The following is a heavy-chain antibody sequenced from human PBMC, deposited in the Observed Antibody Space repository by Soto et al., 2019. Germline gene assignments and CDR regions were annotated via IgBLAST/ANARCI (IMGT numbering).Heavy chain of an antibody. CDR1: GGTFSSYA. Sequence: QVQLVQSGAEVQKPGSSVKVSCKASGGTFSSYAISWVRQAPGQGLEWMGGIIPIFGTANYAQKFQGRVTITADESTSTAYMELSSLRSEDTAVYYCARSGGNWNYFPNWFDPWGQGTLVTVSS. CDR2: IIPIFGTA. CDR3: ARSGGNWNYFPNWFDP. V-gene: IGHV1-69*01. D-gene: IGHD1-7*01. J-gene: IGHJ5*02.